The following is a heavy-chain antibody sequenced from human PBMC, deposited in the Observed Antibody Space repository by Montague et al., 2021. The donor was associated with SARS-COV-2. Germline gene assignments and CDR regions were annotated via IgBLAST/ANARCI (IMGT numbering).Heavy chain of an antibody. J-gene: IGHJ6*02. CDR1: GVSISSSSYY. Sequence: SETLSLTCTVSGVSISSSSYYWGWIRQPPGKLLEWIGSIYYRGSTYYNPSLKSRFTISVDTSMNQFSLKLSSVTAADTAVYYCARHASYDYSKDLYYYYYYGMDVWGQGTTVTVSS. CDR2: IYYRGST. D-gene: IGHD4-11*01. CDR3: ARHASYDYSKDLYYYYYYGMDV. V-gene: IGHV4-39*01.